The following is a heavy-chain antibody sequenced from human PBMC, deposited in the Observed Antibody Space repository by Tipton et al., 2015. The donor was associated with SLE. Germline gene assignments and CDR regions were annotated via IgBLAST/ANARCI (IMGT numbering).Heavy chain of an antibody. D-gene: IGHD1-1*01. CDR3: ALGTRWFDP. CDR2: IDYSGNT. J-gene: IGHJ5*02. V-gene: IGHV4-31*03. CDR1: GGPITNGGYY. Sequence: TLSLTCIVSGGPITNGGYYWSWIRQHPGKGLVWIGYIDYSGNTYYKSSLKSRVTVSLEMSRNQFSLQLRAVAAADTAVYYCALGTRWFDPWGQGSLVTVSS.